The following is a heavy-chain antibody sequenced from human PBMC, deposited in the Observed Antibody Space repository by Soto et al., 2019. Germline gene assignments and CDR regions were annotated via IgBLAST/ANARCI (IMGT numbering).Heavy chain of an antibody. CDR3: ARGGVVGATGSGAFDI. CDR2: IYHSGST. CDR1: GGSISSSNW. Sequence: SETLSLTCAVSGGSISSSNWWSWVRQPPGKGLEWIGEIYHSGSTNYNPSLKSRVTISVDKSKNQFSLKLSSVTAADTAVYYCARGGVVGATGSGAFDIWGQGTMVTVSS. D-gene: IGHD1-26*01. V-gene: IGHV4-4*02. J-gene: IGHJ3*02.